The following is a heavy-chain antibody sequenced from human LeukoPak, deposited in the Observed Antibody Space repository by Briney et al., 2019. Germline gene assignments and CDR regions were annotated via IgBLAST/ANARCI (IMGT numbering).Heavy chain of an antibody. D-gene: IGHD2-21*01. CDR1: GFTFSDYW. V-gene: IGHV3-7*05. J-gene: IGHJ3*02. Sequence: GGSLRLSCAASGFTFSDYWMSWVRQAPGIGLEWVANIKQDGSEKYYVDSVKGRFTISRDNAKNSLYLQMNSLRAEDTAVYYCAKYRADCFDIWGQGTMVTVSS. CDR2: IKQDGSEK. CDR3: AKYRADCFDI.